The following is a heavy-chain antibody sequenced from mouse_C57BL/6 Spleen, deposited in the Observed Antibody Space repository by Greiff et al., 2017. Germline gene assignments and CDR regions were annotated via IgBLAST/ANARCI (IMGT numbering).Heavy chain of an antibody. Sequence: QVQLQQPGAELVKPGASVKLSCKASGYTFTSSWMHWVKQRPEQGLEWIGMINPNSGSTNYNAKFKSKATLTVDKSSSPAYMQLSSLPSADSAVXYCGRCALDYWGQGTSVTVSS. CDR2: INPNSGST. CDR3: GRCALDY. V-gene: IGHV1-64*01. J-gene: IGHJ4*01. CDR1: GYTFTSSW.